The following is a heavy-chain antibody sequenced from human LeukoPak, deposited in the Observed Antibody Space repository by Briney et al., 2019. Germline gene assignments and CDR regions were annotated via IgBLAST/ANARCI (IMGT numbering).Heavy chain of an antibody. J-gene: IGHJ4*02. CDR2: IYHSGST. CDR3: ARVSSGATTVDY. Sequence: SETLSLTCAVSGYSISSSSWWSWVRQPPGKGLEWIGEIYHSGSTNYNPSLKSRVTISVDKSKNQFSLKLSSVTAADTAVYYCARVSSGATTVDYWGQGTLVTVSS. V-gene: IGHV4-4*02. CDR1: GYSISSSSW. D-gene: IGHD1-26*01.